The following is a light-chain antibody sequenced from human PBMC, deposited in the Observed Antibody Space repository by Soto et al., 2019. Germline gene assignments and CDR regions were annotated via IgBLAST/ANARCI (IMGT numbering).Light chain of an antibody. CDR3: QQYNNWPYT. CDR1: QSVSTN. J-gene: IGKJ2*01. CDR2: GAP. V-gene: IGKV3D-15*01. Sequence: EIVMTQSPGTLSVSPGERATLSCRASQSVSTNLAWYQQKPGQAPRLLIYGAPTRAAGVPARFSGSGSGTEFTLTINSLQAEDSAIYYCQQYNNWPYTFGKGTKVDIK.